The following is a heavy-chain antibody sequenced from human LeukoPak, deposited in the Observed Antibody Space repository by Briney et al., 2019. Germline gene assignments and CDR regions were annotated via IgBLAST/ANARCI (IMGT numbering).Heavy chain of an antibody. CDR2: INPNSGGT. V-gene: IGHV1-2*06. D-gene: IGHD6-19*01. CDR1: GYTFTGYS. Sequence: GASVKVSCKASGYTFTGYSMHWVRQAPGQGLEWMGRINPNSGGTNYAQKFQGRVTMTRDTSISTAYMELSRLRSDDTAVYYCARTSINPQWLASTNWFDPWGQGTLVTVSS. J-gene: IGHJ5*02. CDR3: ARTSINPQWLASTNWFDP.